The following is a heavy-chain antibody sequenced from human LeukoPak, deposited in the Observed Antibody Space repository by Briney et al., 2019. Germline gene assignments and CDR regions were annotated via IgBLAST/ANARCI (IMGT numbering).Heavy chain of an antibody. D-gene: IGHD1-26*01. V-gene: IGHV3-7*03. J-gene: IGHJ4*02. CDR2: IKHDGTEQ. Sequence: GGSLRLSCAASGFIFSRYWMSWVRQAPGKGLEWVAKIKHDGTEQYYVDSVKGRFTISRDNAKNSLYLQMNSLRAEDTAIYYCVRDRGTYRPIDYWGQGTLVTVSS. CDR3: VRDRGTYRPIDY. CDR1: GFIFSRYW.